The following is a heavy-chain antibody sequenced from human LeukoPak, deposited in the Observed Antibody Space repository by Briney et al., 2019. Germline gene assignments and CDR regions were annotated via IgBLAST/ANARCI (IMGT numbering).Heavy chain of an antibody. J-gene: IGHJ4*02. V-gene: IGHV3-48*03. CDR1: GFTFSSYE. D-gene: IGHD3-16*02. CDR3: ARSGHYDYVWGSYRVFDY. Sequence: GGSLRLSCAASGFTFSSYEMNWVRQAPGKGLEWVSYISTSGTTIYYADSVKGRFTISRDNAKNSLDLQMNSLRAEDTAVYYCARSGHYDYVWGSYRVFDYWGQGTLVTVSS. CDR2: ISTSGTTI.